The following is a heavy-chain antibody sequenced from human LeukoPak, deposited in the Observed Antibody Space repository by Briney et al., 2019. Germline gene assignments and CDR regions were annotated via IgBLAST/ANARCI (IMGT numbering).Heavy chain of an antibody. CDR1: GGTFSSYA. V-gene: IGHV1-69*13. J-gene: IGHJ6*03. CDR2: IIPIFGTA. Sequence: SVKVSCKASGGTFSSYAISWVRQAPGQGLEWMGGIIPIFGTANYAQKFQGRVTITADESTSTAYMELSSLSSEDTAVYYCARGADLPYYMDVWGKGTTVTVSS. CDR3: ARGADLPYYMDV.